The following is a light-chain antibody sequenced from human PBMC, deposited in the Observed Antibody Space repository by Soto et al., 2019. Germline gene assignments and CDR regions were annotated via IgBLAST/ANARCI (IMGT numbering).Light chain of an antibody. J-gene: IGKJ2*01. CDR3: QQYNTDSDT. Sequence: DIQMTQSPSTLSASVGDRVTITCRASQSISNWLAWYQQKPGKAPKLLIYRASALERGVPSRFTGSGSGTEFTLTISSLQPDDFAIYFCQQYNTDSDTFGQGTKLEIK. CDR2: RAS. CDR1: QSISNW. V-gene: IGKV1-5*03.